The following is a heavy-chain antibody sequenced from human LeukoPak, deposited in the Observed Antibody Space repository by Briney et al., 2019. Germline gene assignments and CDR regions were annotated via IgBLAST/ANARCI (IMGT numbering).Heavy chain of an antibody. V-gene: IGHV1-46*01. CDR1: GYTFTSYY. CDR2: INPSGGST. Sequence: ASVKASCKASGYTFTSYYMHWVRQAPGQGLEWMGIINPSGGSTSYAQKFQGRVTMTRDTSTSTVYMELSSLRSEDTAVYYCARGAPVWTTIVGATILDYWGQGTLVTVSS. D-gene: IGHD1-26*01. J-gene: IGHJ4*02. CDR3: ARGAPVWTTIVGATILDY.